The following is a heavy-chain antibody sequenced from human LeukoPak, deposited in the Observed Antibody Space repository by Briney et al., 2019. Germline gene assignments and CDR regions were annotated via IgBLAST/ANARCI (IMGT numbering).Heavy chain of an antibody. Sequence: KPSETLSLTCTVSGGSISSSSYYWGWIRQPPGKGLEWIGSIYYSGSTYYNPSLKSRVTISVDTSKNQFSLKLSSVTAADTAVYYCARDLGVATLDYWGQGTLVTVSS. J-gene: IGHJ4*02. V-gene: IGHV4-39*07. CDR3: ARDLGVATLDY. CDR2: IYYSGST. CDR1: GGSISSSSYY. D-gene: IGHD3-16*01.